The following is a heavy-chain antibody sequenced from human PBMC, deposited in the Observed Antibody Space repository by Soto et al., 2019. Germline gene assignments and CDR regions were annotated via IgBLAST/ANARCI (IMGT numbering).Heavy chain of an antibody. CDR3: ARLYYDGSGFYANDDY. CDR2: IDPSDSYT. CDR1: GYSFTSYW. D-gene: IGHD3-22*01. Sequence: GESLKISCKGSGYSFTSYWISWVRQMPGKGLEWMGRIDPSDSYTNYSPSFQGHVTISADKSISTAYLQWSSLKASDTAMYYCARLYYDGSGFYANDDYGGQETLVTVSS. V-gene: IGHV5-10-1*01. J-gene: IGHJ4*02.